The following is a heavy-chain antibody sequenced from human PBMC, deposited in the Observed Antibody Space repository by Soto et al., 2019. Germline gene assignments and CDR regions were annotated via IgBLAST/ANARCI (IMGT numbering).Heavy chain of an antibody. V-gene: IGHV1-46*01. CDR2: INPSGGST. D-gene: IGHD6-19*01. CDR3: ARLEGGVSGTLNF. Sequence: QVQLVQSGPEVKKPGASVKVSCKASGYTFTSYSMHWVRQAPGQGLEWMGIINPSGGSTLYAQKSQGRVTMTSDTSTSTVYMELNSLRSEDTAVYYCARLEGGVSGTLNFWGQGTLVTVSS. CDR1: GYTFTSYS. J-gene: IGHJ4*02.